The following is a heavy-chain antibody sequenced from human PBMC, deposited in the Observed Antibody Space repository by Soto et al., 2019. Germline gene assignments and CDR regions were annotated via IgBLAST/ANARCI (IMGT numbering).Heavy chain of an antibody. Sequence: GGSLRLSCAASGFTFSSYAMSWVRQAPGKGLEWVSAISGSGGSTYYADSVKGRFTISRDNSKNTLYLQMNSLRAEDTAVYYCAKGQEVQTKTYYDFWSGYYGGPYYGMDVWGQGTTVTVSS. J-gene: IGHJ6*02. CDR3: AKGQEVQTKTYYDFWSGYYGGPYYGMDV. D-gene: IGHD3-3*01. CDR2: ISGSGGST. V-gene: IGHV3-23*01. CDR1: GFTFSSYA.